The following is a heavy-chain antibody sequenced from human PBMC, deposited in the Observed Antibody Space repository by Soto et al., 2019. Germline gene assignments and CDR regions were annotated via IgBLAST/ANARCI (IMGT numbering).Heavy chain of an antibody. CDR2: ISYDGSNK. V-gene: IGHV3-30-3*01. J-gene: IGHJ5*01. CDR1: GCTFSSYA. CDR3: ARSWGVAGTAQNWFDS. Sequence: PGGSLRLSCAASGCTFSSYAMHWVRQAPGKGLEWVAVISYDGSNKYYADSVKGRFTISRDNSKNTLYLQMNSLRAEDTAVYYCARSWGVAGTAQNWFDSWGQGTLVTASS. D-gene: IGHD6-19*01.